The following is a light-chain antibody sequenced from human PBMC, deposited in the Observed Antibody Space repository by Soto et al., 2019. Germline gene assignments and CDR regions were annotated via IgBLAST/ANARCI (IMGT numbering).Light chain of an antibody. CDR3: QQYDSHPIT. CDR2: DAS. CDR1: QDINIY. J-gene: IGKJ5*01. Sequence: DIQVTKSPSTLSASVGDRVTITCQATQDINIYLNWYQQKPGKAPNLLIYDASNLEIGVPSRFSGSGSGTHFTFTISSLQTEDIGTYYCQQYDSHPITFGRGTLLEIK. V-gene: IGKV1-33*01.